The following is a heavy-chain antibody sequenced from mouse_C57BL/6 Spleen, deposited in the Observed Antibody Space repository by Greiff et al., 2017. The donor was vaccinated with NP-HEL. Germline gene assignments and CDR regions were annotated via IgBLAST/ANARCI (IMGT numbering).Heavy chain of an antibody. Sequence: EVQVVESGGGLVQPKGSLKLSCAASGFTFNTYAMHWVRQAPGKGLEWVARISSKSSNYATYYADSVKDRFTISRDDSQSMLYLQMNNLKTEDTDMYSCVRDTGTVLYFDVWGKGTTVTVSS. J-gene: IGHJ1*03. D-gene: IGHD4-1*01. CDR1: GFTFNTYA. CDR3: VRDTGTVLYFDV. CDR2: ISSKSSNYAT. V-gene: IGHV10-3*01.